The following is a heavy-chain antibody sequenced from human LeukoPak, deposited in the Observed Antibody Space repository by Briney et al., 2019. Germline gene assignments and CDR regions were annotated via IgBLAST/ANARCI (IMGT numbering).Heavy chain of an antibody. CDR1: GGSFSGYY. CDR3: ARSWEFGELLIDY. D-gene: IGHD3-10*01. V-gene: IGHV4-34*01. CDR2: INHSGST. Sequence: SETLSLTCAVYGGSFSGYYWSWIRQPPGKGLEWIGEINHSGSTNYNPSLKSRVTISVDTSKNQFSLKLSSVTAADTAVYYCARSWEFGELLIDYWGQGTLVTVYS. J-gene: IGHJ4*02.